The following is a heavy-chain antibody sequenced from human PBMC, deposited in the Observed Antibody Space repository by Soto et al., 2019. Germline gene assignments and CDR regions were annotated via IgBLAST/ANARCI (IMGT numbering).Heavy chain of an antibody. Sequence: GGSLRLSCAASGFDVSHNYMSWVRQATGKGLEWVSNIYTAGDTYYADSVKGRFTISRDNANDSVYLQLNSLRAEDTAIYYCARVMVVAWGFDYWGQGALVTVSS. V-gene: IGHV3-66*01. CDR1: GFDVSHNY. J-gene: IGHJ4*02. CDR3: ARVMVVAWGFDY. CDR2: IYTAGDT. D-gene: IGHD2-21*01.